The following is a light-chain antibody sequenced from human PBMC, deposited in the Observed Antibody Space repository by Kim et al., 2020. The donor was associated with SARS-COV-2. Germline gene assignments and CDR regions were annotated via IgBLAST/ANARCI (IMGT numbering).Light chain of an antibody. V-gene: IGKV3-15*01. J-gene: IGKJ1*01. Sequence: VSPGERATLSCRASQSISYNLVWYQQKPGQAPRLLIYGASTRDTGIPARFSGSGSGTEFTLTISSLQSEDFAIYYCQQSNNWPQTFGQGTKVDIK. CDR3: QQSNNWPQT. CDR1: QSISYN. CDR2: GAS.